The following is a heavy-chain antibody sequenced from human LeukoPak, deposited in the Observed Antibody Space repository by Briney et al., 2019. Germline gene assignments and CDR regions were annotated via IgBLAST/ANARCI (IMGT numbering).Heavy chain of an antibody. J-gene: IGHJ3*02. Sequence: PGGSLRLSCAASGFTFSSYGMHWVRQAPGKGLEWVAFIRYDGSNKYYADSVKGRFTISRDNSKNTLYLQMNSLRAEDAAVYYCAKDDVRQFYAFDIWGQGTMVTVSS. CDR1: GFTFSSYG. CDR2: IRYDGSNK. CDR3: AKDDVRQFYAFDI. V-gene: IGHV3-30*02. D-gene: IGHD4-11*01.